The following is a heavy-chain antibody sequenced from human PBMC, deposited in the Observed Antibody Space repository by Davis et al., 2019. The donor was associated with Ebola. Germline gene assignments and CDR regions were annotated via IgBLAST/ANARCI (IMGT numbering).Heavy chain of an antibody. V-gene: IGHV3-7*03. J-gene: IGHJ4*02. Sequence: GESLKISCAASGFTFGSYWMSWVRQAPGKGLEWVANIKQDGSAKQYVDSVKGRFTISRDNAKNSLYLQMNSLRAEDTAVYYCAKDHCSGGSCYSGFPFDYWGQGTLITVSS. CDR2: IKQDGSAK. D-gene: IGHD2-15*01. CDR3: AKDHCSGGSCYSGFPFDY. CDR1: GFTFGSYW.